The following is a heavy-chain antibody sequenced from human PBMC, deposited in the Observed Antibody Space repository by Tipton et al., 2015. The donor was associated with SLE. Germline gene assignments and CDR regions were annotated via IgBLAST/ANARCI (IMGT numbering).Heavy chain of an antibody. J-gene: IGHJ4*02. CDR1: NGSITSLYDY. V-gene: IGHV4-39*07. CDR2: VFYGGRY. Sequence: TLSLTCTVSNGSITSLYDYWGWVRQPPGKGLEWLGSVFYGGRYYYNASLRSRVTISVDTVKTQVSLKLTSVTAADTAMYFCPRVPRIRGSGSPPFGTDYWGQGTLVTDSS. CDR3: PRVPRIRGSGSPPFGTDY. D-gene: IGHD6-19*01.